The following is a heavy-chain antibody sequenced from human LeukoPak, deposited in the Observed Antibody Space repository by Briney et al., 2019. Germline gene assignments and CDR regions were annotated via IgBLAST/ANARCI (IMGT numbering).Heavy chain of an antibody. CDR2: ISSNGGNT. CDR1: GLTIVYYA. D-gene: IGHD5-24*01. V-gene: IGHV3-64D*06. CDR3: VKDRGQSIETPELFGS. Sequence: GGSLRLSCSPSGLTIVYYAMHSVRQTPGEGLEYVSGISSNGGNTYYADSVKGRFTMSRANTNNKPYLQMSSLRAEDTALYYCVKDRGQSIETPELFGSWGQGTLVTVSS. J-gene: IGHJ4*02.